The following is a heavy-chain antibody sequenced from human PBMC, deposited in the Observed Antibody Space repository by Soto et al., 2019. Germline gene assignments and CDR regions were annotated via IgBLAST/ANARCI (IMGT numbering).Heavy chain of an antibody. J-gene: IGHJ6*02. CDR3: AKSGAAAGQKANYYGMDV. D-gene: IGHD6-13*01. V-gene: IGHV3-23*01. Sequence: GGSLRLSCAASGFTFSSYAMSWVRQAPGKGLEWVSAISGSGGSTYYADSVKGRFTISRDNSKNTLYLQMNSLRAEDTAVYYCAKSGAAAGQKANYYGMDVWGQGTTVTVSS. CDR2: ISGSGGST. CDR1: GFTFSSYA.